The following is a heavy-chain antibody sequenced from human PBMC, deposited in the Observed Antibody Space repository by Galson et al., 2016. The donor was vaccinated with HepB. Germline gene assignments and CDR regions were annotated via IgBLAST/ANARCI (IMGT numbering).Heavy chain of an antibody. Sequence: SVKVSCKASGYTFTSYGISWVRQAPGLGLEWMGCVSRYNGDTNYAQKLKGRVTVTTDTSTSTAYMELRSLRSDDTAVYYCATSTGYRSGWGAFDIWGQGTMVTVSS. CDR1: GYTFTSYG. CDR3: ATSTGYRSGWGAFDI. D-gene: IGHD6-25*01. CDR2: VSRYNGDT. V-gene: IGHV1-18*01. J-gene: IGHJ3*02.